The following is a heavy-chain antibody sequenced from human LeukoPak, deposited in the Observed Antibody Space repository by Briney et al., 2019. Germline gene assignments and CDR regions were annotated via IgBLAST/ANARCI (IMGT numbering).Heavy chain of an antibody. CDR3: ARSPMVRGVIHFEY. CDR2: IDWDDYK. CDR1: GFSLSTSGMR. V-gene: IGHV2-70*04. D-gene: IGHD3-10*01. J-gene: IGHJ4*02. Sequence: SGPTLVKPTQTLTLTCTFSGFSLSTSGMRVSWIRQPPGKALEWLARIDWDDYKFYIPSLKTRLTISKDTSKNQVVLTMTNMDPVDTATYYCARSPMVRGVIHFEYWGQGTLVTVSS.